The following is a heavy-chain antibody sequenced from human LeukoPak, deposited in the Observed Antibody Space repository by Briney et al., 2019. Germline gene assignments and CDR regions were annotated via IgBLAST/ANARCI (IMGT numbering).Heavy chain of an antibody. Sequence: PSETLSLTCAVYGVSFSDHSWSWIRQPPGKGLEWIGEINHSGSTNSNPSPKSRVTMSVDTSKNQFSLKLSSVTAADTAVYYCARQFSSDYYYYYYMDVWGKGTTVTISS. J-gene: IGHJ6*03. V-gene: IGHV4-34*01. D-gene: IGHD3-10*01. CDR2: INHSGST. CDR3: ARQFSSDYYYYYYMDV. CDR1: GVSFSDHS.